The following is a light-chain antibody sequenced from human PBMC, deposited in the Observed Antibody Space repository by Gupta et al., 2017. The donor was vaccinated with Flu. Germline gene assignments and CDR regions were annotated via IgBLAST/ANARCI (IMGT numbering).Light chain of an antibody. CDR3: QQDGSSPRT. V-gene: IGKV3-20*01. J-gene: IGKJ1*01. Sequence: EIVLTQSPGTLSLSPGERATLSCRASQSVTSTYLAWYQQKPGQAPRLLLFGASNRATDIPDRFSGSGSGTDFTLTINRLEPEDFAVYYCQQDGSSPRTFGQGTKVEIK. CDR1: QSVTSTY. CDR2: GAS.